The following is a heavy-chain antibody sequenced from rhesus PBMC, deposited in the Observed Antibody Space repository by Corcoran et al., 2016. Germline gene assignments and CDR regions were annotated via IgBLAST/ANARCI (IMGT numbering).Heavy chain of an antibody. J-gene: IGHJ6*01. CDR2: IYGNRGST. Sequence: QVQLQESGPGLVKPSETLSLTCAVSVGSISDSYYWNWIRQPPGRGLAGMGNIYGNRGSTHYNPSLKSRVTISKDTSKNQCFLKLSSVTAADTAVYYCASYCTGSGCYEYGLDSWGQGVVVTVSS. CDR3: ASYCTGSGCYEYGLDS. V-gene: IGHV4S9*01. D-gene: IGHD2-21*01. CDR1: VGSISDSYY.